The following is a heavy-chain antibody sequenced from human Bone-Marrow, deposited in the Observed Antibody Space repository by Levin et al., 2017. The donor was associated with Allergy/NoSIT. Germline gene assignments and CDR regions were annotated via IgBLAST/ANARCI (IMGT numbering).Heavy chain of an antibody. CDR2: IHSGGRK. CDR1: VFPLLPPS. J-gene: IGHJ4*02. V-gene: IGHV3-66*01. D-gene: IGHD5-12*01. CDR3: ARDDVVATNH. Sequence: SLLLSFSSSVFPLLPPSLSWVRQVPGKGLEWVSIIHSGGRKNYADSVKGRFTISRANYNNTLYLQMNSLRGEDTAIYYCARDDVVATNHWGQGTLVIVSS.